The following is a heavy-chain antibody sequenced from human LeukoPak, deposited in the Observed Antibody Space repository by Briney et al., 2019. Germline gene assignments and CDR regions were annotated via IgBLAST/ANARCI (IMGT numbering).Heavy chain of an antibody. CDR3: ARRNWGIAAADY. CDR2: MNPNSGNT. D-gene: IGHD6-13*01. Sequence: SSVKVSCKASGYTFTSYDINLVRQATGQGLEWMGWMNPNSGNTGYAQKFQGRDTMTRNTSISTAYMELSSLRSEDTAVYYCARRNWGIAAADYWGQGTLVTVSS. J-gene: IGHJ4*02. CDR1: GYTFTSYD. V-gene: IGHV1-8*01.